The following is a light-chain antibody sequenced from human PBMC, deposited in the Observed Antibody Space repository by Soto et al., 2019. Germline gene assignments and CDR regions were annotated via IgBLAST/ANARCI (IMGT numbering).Light chain of an antibody. CDR1: KSDIGGYDF. Sequence: QSALTQPPSASGSPGQSVTISCTGTKSDIGGYDFVSWYQHHPGKAPRLIIYEVVQRPSGVPDRFSGSKSGNTASLTVSGLQAADEADYFCTSYAGSNTYVFGRGTKLTVL. CDR2: EVV. V-gene: IGLV2-8*01. J-gene: IGLJ2*01. CDR3: TSYAGSNTYV.